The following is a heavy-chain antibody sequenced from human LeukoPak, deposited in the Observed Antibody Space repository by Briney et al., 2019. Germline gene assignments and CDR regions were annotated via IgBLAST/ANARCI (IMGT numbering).Heavy chain of an antibody. J-gene: IGHJ4*02. Sequence: GGSLRLSCAVSGITLSNYGMSWVRQAPGKGLEWVAGISDSGGATNYADSVKGRFTISRDNRKNTLYLQMNSLRAEDTAVYFCAKRGVVIRVILVGFHKQPYYFDSWGQGALVTVSS. CDR2: ISDSGGAT. CDR1: GITLSNYG. D-gene: IGHD3-22*01. V-gene: IGHV3-23*01. CDR3: AKRGVVIRVILVGFHKQPYYFDS.